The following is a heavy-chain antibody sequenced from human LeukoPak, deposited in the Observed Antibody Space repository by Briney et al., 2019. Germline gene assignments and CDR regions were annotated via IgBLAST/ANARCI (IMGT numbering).Heavy chain of an antibody. CDR2: FDPEDGET. J-gene: IGHJ4*02. CDR1: GYTLTELS. Sequence: ASVKVSCKVSGYTLTELSMHWVRQAPGKGLEWMGGFDPEDGETIYAQKFQGRVTMTEDTSTDTAYMELSSLRSEDTAVYYCATGLLGYCSGGSCSYWGQGTLATVSS. CDR3: ATGLLGYCSGGSCSY. V-gene: IGHV1-24*01. D-gene: IGHD2-15*01.